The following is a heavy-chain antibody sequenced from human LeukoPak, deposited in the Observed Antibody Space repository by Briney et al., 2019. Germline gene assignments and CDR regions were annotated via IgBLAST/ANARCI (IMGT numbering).Heavy chain of an antibody. CDR3: ARVKVAGSGYDYDY. V-gene: IGHV1-69*04. CDR1: GGTFSSYA. CDR2: IIPILGIA. J-gene: IGHJ4*02. D-gene: IGHD5-12*01. Sequence: GASVKVSCKASGGTFSSYAISWVRQAPGQGLEWMGRIIPILGIANYAQKFQGRVTITADKSTSTAYMELSSLRSEDTAVYYCARVKVAGSGYDYDYWGQGTLVTVSS.